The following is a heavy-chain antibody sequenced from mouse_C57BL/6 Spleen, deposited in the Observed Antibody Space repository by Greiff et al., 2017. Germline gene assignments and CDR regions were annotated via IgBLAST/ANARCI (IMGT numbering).Heavy chain of an antibody. CDR2: IDPSDSYT. CDR1: GYTFTSYW. V-gene: IGHV1-59*01. CDR3: ASEGAMDY. Sequence: QVQLQQPGAELVRPGTSVKLSCKASGYTFTSYWMHWVKQRPGQGLEWIGVIDPSDSYTNYKQKFKGKATLTVDTSSSTAYMQLSSLTSEDSAVYYCASEGAMDYWGQGTSVTVSS. J-gene: IGHJ4*01.